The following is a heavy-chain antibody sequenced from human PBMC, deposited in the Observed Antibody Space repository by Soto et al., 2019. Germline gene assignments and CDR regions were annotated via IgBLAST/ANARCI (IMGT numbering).Heavy chain of an antibody. D-gene: IGHD1-26*01. Sequence: ASVKVSCKASGYTFTSYAMHWVRQAPGQRLEWMGWISAGNGNTKYAQKLQGRVTMTTDTSTSTAYMELRSLRSDDTAVYYCARERGNLRWELPYGMDVWGQGTTVTVSS. J-gene: IGHJ6*02. V-gene: IGHV1-3*01. CDR1: GYTFTSYA. CDR2: ISAGNGNT. CDR3: ARERGNLRWELPYGMDV.